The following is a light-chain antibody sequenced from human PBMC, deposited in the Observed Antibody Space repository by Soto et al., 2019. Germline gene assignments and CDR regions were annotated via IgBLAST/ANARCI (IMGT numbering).Light chain of an antibody. V-gene: IGLV2-14*01. CDR1: SSDVGGYSY. Sequence: QSVLTQPASVSGSPGQSITISCTGTSSDVGGYSYVSWYQQHPGKAPKLMIYEVSNRPSGVSNRFSGSKSGNTASLTISGLQAEDEADYYCSSYTSSSTLLFGTGTKLTVL. CDR2: EVS. J-gene: IGLJ1*01. CDR3: SSYTSSSTLL.